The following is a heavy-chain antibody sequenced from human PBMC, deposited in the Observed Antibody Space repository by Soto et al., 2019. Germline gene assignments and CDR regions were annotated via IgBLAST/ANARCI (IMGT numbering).Heavy chain of an antibody. CDR3: ARDGYDSSGYLTY. V-gene: IGHV4-38-2*02. CDR1: GYSISSGYY. Sequence: LSLTCAVSGYSISSGYYWGWIRQPPGKGLEWIGSIYHSGSTYYNPSLKSRVTISVDTSKNQFSLKLSSVTAADTAVYYCARDGYDSSGYLTYWGQGTLVTVSS. J-gene: IGHJ4*02. D-gene: IGHD3-22*01. CDR2: IYHSGST.